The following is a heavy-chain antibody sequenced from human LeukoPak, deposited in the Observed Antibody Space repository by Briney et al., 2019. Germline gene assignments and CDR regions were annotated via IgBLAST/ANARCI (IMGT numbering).Heavy chain of an antibody. J-gene: IGHJ6*01. V-gene: IGHV3-30*18. CDR3: AKSRRDYSDLKQGNSDTSGMAV. CDR2: ISYGGSNK. D-gene: IGHD4-17*01. CDR1: VFTFSNFG. Sequence: GGSLSLSCAASVFTFSNFGMDGVRRAPGKGLECGAVISYGGSNKYYADVVKGRPSNSRYKSKNTLYLQMNRVRSEDRAVYYCAKSRRDYSDLKQGNSDTSGMAVWGQGTTVTVSS.